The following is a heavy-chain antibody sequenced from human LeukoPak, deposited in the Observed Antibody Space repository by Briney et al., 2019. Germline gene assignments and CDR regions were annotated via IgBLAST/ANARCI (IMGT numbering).Heavy chain of an antibody. CDR3: AKEGAAPGPDFDY. CDR1: GASISTSY. CDR2: IYNSEIT. D-gene: IGHD6-13*01. V-gene: IGHV4-4*07. Sequence: PSETLSLTCTVSGASISTSYLSWIRQPAGRGLEWIGRIYNSEITNYNPSLKSRVTMSVDTSKSQFSLKLSYVTAADTAVYYCAKEGAAPGPDFDYWGQGILVTVSS. J-gene: IGHJ4*02.